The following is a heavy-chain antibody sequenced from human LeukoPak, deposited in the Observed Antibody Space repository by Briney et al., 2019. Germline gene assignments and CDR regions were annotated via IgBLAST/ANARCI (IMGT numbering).Heavy chain of an antibody. Sequence: GGSLRLSCAASGFTFSSDWMSWVRQAPGKGLEWVANIKQDGSEKYYVDSVKGRFTISRDNAKNSLYLQMNSLRAEDTAVYYCARAILYYDILTGYYINYFDYWGQGTLVTVSS. D-gene: IGHD3-9*01. CDR3: ARAILYYDILTGYYINYFDY. V-gene: IGHV3-7*01. CDR1: GFTFSSDW. J-gene: IGHJ4*02. CDR2: IKQDGSEK.